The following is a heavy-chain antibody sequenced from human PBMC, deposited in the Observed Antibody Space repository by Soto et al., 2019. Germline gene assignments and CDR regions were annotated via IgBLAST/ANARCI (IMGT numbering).Heavy chain of an antibody. CDR3: ARGIEAADY. V-gene: IGHV4-34*01. CDR1: GGSFSGYY. CDR2: INHSGRT. D-gene: IGHD6-13*01. J-gene: IGHJ4*02. Sequence: QVQLQQWGAGLLKPSETLSLTCAVYGGSFSGYYWSWIRQPPGKGLEWIGEINHSGRTNYNPSLKSRVTLSVDTSNNQSSLKLSSVTAADTAVYYCARGIEAADYWGQGTLVTVSS.